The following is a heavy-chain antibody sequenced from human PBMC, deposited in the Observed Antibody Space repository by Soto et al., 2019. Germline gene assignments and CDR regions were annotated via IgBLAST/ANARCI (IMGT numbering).Heavy chain of an antibody. Sequence: ASVKVSCKASGFTFTNYGITWVRQAPGQGLEWMGWISGYNGDTNYAQKFQGRVTMTTDTSTSTAYMELRSLRSDDTAVYYCAREYYCDRTSYYFDYWGQGTLVTVSS. CDR1: GFTFTNYG. V-gene: IGHV1-18*01. CDR3: AREYYCDRTSYYFDY. D-gene: IGHD3-22*01. J-gene: IGHJ4*02. CDR2: ISGYNGDT.